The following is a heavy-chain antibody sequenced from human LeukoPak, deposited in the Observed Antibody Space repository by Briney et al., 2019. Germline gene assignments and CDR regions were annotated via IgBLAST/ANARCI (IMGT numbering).Heavy chain of an antibody. Sequence: GGSLRLSCVASGFTFSDYAMSWVRQAPGKGLEWVSGISDSGGSTYYADSVKGRCTISRDNSKNTVSLQMNDLRAEDTAVYFCARHDSFIPYWGQGTLVTVTS. CDR1: GFTFSDYA. D-gene: IGHD3-16*02. J-gene: IGHJ4*02. V-gene: IGHV3-23*01. CDR2: ISDSGGST. CDR3: ARHDSFIPY.